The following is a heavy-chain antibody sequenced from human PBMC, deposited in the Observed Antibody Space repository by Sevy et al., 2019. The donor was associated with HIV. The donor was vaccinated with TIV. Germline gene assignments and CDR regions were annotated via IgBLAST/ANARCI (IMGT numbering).Heavy chain of an antibody. Sequence: GGSLRLSCAASGFTFKNYDMHWVRQAPGKGLEWVAGMSYDGGNKYYADSVKGRFTMSRDNSKNTLYLQMDSLTIEDTAVYYFAKDLQLFRFQGYFHSWGQGTLVTVSS. CDR1: GFTFKNYD. D-gene: IGHD3-9*01. V-gene: IGHV3-30*18. J-gene: IGHJ1*01. CDR2: MSYDGGNK. CDR3: AKDLQLFRFQGYFHS.